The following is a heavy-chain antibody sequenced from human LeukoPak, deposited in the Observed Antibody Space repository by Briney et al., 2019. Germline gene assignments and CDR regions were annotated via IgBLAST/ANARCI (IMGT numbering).Heavy chain of an antibody. Sequence: ASVKVSCKASGYTFTSYYMHWVRQAPGQGLEWMGIINPSGGSTSYAQKFQGRVTMTRDMSTSTAYMELSSLRAEDTAVYYCARLRSSWYVVYYFDYWGQGTLVTVSS. V-gene: IGHV1-46*01. D-gene: IGHD6-13*01. J-gene: IGHJ4*02. CDR3: ARLRSSWYVVYYFDY. CDR2: INPSGGST. CDR1: GYTFTSYY.